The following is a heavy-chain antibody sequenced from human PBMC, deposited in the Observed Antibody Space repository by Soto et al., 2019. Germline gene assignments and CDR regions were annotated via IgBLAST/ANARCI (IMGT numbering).Heavy chain of an antibody. Sequence: KPGGSLRLSCAASGFTFSSYSMNWVRQAPGKGLEWVSSISSSSSYIYYADSVKGRFTISRDNAKNSLYLQMNSLRAEDTAVYYCASGGSSGVQWLGGRLGADYYYGMDVWGQGTTVTVSS. CDR1: GFTFSSYS. CDR3: ASGGSSGVQWLGGRLGADYYYGMDV. D-gene: IGHD6-19*01. V-gene: IGHV3-21*01. J-gene: IGHJ6*02. CDR2: ISSSSSYI.